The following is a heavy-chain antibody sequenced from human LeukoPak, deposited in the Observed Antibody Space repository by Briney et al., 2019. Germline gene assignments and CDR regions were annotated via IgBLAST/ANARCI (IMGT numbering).Heavy chain of an antibody. V-gene: IGHV1-8*01. J-gene: IGHJ6*02. Sequence: GASVTVSCKASGDTFTSYDINWVRQATGQGLDWMGWMNPNGGNTGYAQKFQGRVTMTRNTSISTAYMELSSLRSEDTAVYYCARPSQASSSNTNYYYYGMDVWGQGTTVTVSS. CDR2: MNPNGGNT. D-gene: IGHD6-6*01. CDR1: GDTFTSYD. CDR3: ARPSQASSSNTNYYYYGMDV.